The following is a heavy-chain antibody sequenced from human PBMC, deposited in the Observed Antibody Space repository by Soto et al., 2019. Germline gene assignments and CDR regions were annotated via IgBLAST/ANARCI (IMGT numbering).Heavy chain of an antibody. CDR1: GYTFTSYD. V-gene: IGHV1-8*01. CDR3: ARDGSGFLYYYYYYGMDV. J-gene: IGHJ6*02. CDR2: MNPNSGNT. Sequence: ASVKVSCQASGYTFTSYDINWVRPATGQGLEWMGWMNPNSGNTGYAQKFQGRVTMTRNTSISTAYMELSSLRSEDTAVYYCARDGSGFLYYYYYYGMDVWGQGTTVTVSS. D-gene: IGHD3-3*01.